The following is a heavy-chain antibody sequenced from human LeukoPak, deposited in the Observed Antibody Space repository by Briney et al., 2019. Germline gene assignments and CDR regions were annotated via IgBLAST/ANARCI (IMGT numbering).Heavy chain of an antibody. J-gene: IGHJ6*02. CDR3: ARLDSSGYYTLDV. Sequence: SETLSLTCTVPGGSVSSRSYYWGWIRQPPGKGLEWIGSIYYSGSTYYNPSLKSRVTISVDTSKNQFSLKLSSVTAADTAVYYCARLDSSGYYTLDVWGQGTTVTVSS. CDR2: IYYSGST. V-gene: IGHV4-39*01. D-gene: IGHD3-22*01. CDR1: GGSVSSRSYY.